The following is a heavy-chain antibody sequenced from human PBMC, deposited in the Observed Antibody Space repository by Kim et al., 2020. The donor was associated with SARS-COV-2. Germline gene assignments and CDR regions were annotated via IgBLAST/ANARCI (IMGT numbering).Heavy chain of an antibody. V-gene: IGHV3-11*01. J-gene: IGHJ3*02. CDR3: AGEQGGNTFNDGFDI. Sequence: GGSLRLSCEVSGFTFSDYYMIWIRQAPGRGLEWVSYISRSGSTIYYADSVKGRFTISRDTAKNSLYLQMNSLRAEDTALYYCAGEQGGNTFNDGFDIWGQGTMVTVSS. CDR2: ISRSGSTI. D-gene: IGHD2-15*01. CDR1: GFTFSDYY.